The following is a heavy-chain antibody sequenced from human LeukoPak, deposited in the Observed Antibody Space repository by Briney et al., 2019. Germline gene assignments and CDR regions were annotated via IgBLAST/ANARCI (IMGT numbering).Heavy chain of an antibody. CDR3: ARRRYYDSSGYSVFDY. J-gene: IGHJ4*02. V-gene: IGHV4-4*07. Sequence: SETLSLTCTVSGGSLSSYYWSWIRQPAGKGLEWIGRIYTSGSANYNPSLKSRVTMSVDTSKNQFSLKLSSVTAADTAVYYCARRRYYDSSGYSVFDYWGQGTLVTVSS. CDR1: GGSLSSYY. D-gene: IGHD3-22*01. CDR2: IYTSGSA.